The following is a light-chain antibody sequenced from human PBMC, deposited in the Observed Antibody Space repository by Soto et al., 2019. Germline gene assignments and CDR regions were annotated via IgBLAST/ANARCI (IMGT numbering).Light chain of an antibody. V-gene: IGKV3-20*01. Sequence: EIVLTQSPGTLSLSPGERATLSCRASQSVSNNYLAWYQQKPGQAPRLLISGASNRATGIPDRFSGSGSGTDFTLAISRLEREDCAVYYCQQYGTSPFTFGPGTRVDL. CDR3: QQYGTSPFT. CDR1: QSVSNNY. J-gene: IGKJ3*01. CDR2: GAS.